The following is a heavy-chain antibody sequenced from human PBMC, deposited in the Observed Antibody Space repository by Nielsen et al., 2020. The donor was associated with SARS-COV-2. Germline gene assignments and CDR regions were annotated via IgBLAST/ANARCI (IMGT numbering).Heavy chain of an antibody. CDR1: GCTFSSYA. Sequence: SVKVSCKGSGCTFSSYAISWVRQAPGQGFEWMGGIISIFGTANYAQKFQGRVTITADKSTSTAYMELSSLRSEDTAVYYCARVDGYDSSGYYFDYWGQGTLVTVSS. CDR3: ARVDGYDSSGYYFDY. D-gene: IGHD3-22*01. CDR2: IISIFGTA. V-gene: IGHV1-69*06. J-gene: IGHJ4*02.